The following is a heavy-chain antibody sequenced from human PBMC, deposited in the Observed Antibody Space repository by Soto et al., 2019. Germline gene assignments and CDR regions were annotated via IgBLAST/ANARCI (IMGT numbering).Heavy chain of an antibody. Sequence: SETLSLTCTVSGRSISSYYWSWIRQPPGKGLEWIGYIYYSGSTNYNPSLKSRVTISVDTSKNQFSLKLSSVTAADTAVYYCARFQLWPPYYFDYWGQGTLVTVSS. CDR2: IYYSGST. CDR1: GRSISSYY. V-gene: IGHV4-59*01. D-gene: IGHD5-18*01. CDR3: ARFQLWPPYYFDY. J-gene: IGHJ4*02.